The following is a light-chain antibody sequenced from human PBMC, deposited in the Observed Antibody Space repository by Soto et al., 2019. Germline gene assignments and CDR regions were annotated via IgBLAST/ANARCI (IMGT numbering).Light chain of an antibody. CDR3: QQYGSSPGT. J-gene: IGKJ1*01. CDR2: GAS. V-gene: IGKV3-20*01. Sequence: EIVLTQSPGTLSLSPGERVTLSCRANQSVSSSYLAWYQQKPGQAPRLLIYGASSRATGIPDRFSGSGSGTDFTLTISRLEPEDFAVYYCQQYGSSPGTFGQGTKVEIK. CDR1: QSVSSSY.